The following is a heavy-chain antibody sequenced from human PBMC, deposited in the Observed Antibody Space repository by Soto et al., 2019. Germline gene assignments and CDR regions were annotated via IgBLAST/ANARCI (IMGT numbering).Heavy chain of an antibody. V-gene: IGHV1-18*01. CDR3: ARDLAAGTCDY. CDR2: ISAYNGNT. CDR1: GYTFTSYA. D-gene: IGHD6-13*01. J-gene: IGHJ4*02. Sequence: QVQLVQSGAEVRKPGASVKVSCKASGYTFTSYAISWVRQAPGQGLEWMGWISAYNGNTNYAQKLQGRVTMTTDTSTSTAYTELRSLRSDDTAVNYCARDLAAGTCDYWGQGTLGTVSS.